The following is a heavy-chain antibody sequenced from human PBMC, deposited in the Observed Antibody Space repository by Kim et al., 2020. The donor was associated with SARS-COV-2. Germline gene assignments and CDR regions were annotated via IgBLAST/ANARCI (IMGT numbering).Heavy chain of an antibody. CDR3: AIERDIVVVPAANNAFDI. Sequence: SVKVSCKASGGTFSSYAISWVRQAPGQGLEWMGGIIPIFGTANYAQKFQGRVTITADESTSTAYMELSSLRSEDTAVYYCAIERDIVVVPAANNAFDIWGQGTMVTVSS. CDR1: GGTFSSYA. J-gene: IGHJ3*02. CDR2: IIPIFGTA. D-gene: IGHD2-2*01. V-gene: IGHV1-69*13.